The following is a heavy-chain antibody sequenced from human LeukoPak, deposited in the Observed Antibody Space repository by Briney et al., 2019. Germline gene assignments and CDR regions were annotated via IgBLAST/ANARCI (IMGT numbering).Heavy chain of an antibody. Sequence: PGGSLRLSCAASGFTFNKYGMHWVRQPPGKGLEWVAFIRYDGSLEYYGDSVKGRFTVSRDNAKNSLYLQMNSLRAEDTAVYYCARERTYSSAWSPLVYFDYWGHGTLVTVSS. CDR2: IRYDGSLE. V-gene: IGHV3-30*02. D-gene: IGHD6-19*01. J-gene: IGHJ4*01. CDR1: GFTFNKYG. CDR3: ARERTYSSAWSPLVYFDY.